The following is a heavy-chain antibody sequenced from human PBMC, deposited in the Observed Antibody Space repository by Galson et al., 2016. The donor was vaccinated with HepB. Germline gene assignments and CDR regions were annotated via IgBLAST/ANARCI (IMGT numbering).Heavy chain of an antibody. V-gene: IGHV4-61*01. CDR2: IYYSGST. J-gene: IGHJ3*02. CDR3: AREVLSYNWNDGAFDI. D-gene: IGHD1-20*01. Sequence: SETLSLTCTVSGGSVSSGTYSWNWIRQPPGKGLEWVAYIYYSGSTKYNPSLKSRVTISVDTSKNQFSLKLKNATAADTAVYFCAREVLSYNWNDGAFDIWGQGTMVTVSS. CDR1: GGSVSSGTYS.